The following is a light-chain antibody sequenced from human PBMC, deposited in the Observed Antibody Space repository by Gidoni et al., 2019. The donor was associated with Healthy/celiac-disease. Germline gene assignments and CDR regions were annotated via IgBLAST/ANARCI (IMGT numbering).Light chain of an antibody. J-gene: IGKJ3*01. Sequence: DIQMPQSPSSLSASGGDRVTITCRASQSISSYLNWYQQKPGKAPKLLIYAASTLQSGVPSRFSVSGSGTDFTLTISSLQPEDFATYYCQQSYSTPFTFGPGTKVDIK. CDR3: QQSYSTPFT. CDR1: QSISSY. V-gene: IGKV1-39*01. CDR2: AAS.